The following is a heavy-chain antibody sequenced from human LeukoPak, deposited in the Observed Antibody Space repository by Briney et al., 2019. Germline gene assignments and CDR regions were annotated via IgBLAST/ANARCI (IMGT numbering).Heavy chain of an antibody. J-gene: IGHJ1*01. Sequence: GSLRLSCAASGFTFSSYAMSWVRQAPGKGLEWVSAISGSGGSTYYADSVKGRFTISRDNSKNTLYLQMNSLRAEDTAVYYCAKSWYYDSSGYAGYFQHWGQGTLVTVSS. D-gene: IGHD3-22*01. CDR2: ISGSGGST. CDR1: GFTFSSYA. V-gene: IGHV3-23*01. CDR3: AKSWYYDSSGYAGYFQH.